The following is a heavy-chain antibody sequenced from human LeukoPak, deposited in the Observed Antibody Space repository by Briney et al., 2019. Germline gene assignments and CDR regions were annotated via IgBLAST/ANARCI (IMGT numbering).Heavy chain of an antibody. D-gene: IGHD1-26*01. CDR3: ARGSGSYYYYYYMDV. V-gene: IGHV4-39*07. J-gene: IGHJ6*03. CDR1: GGSISSSSYY. CDR2: IYYSGST. Sequence: TLSLTCTVSGGSISSSSYYWGWIRQPPGKGLEWIGSIYYSGSTYYNPSLKSRVTISVDTSKNQFSLKLSSVTAADTAVYYCARGSGSYYYYYYMDVWGKGTTVTVSS.